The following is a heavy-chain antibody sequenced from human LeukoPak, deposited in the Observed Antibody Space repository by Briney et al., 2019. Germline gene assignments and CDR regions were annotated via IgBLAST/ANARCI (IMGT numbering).Heavy chain of an antibody. CDR2: IYYSGST. CDR3: ARPTDFDY. Sequence: SETLSLTRTVSGGSISSSSYYWGWIRQPPGKGLEWIGSIYYSGSTYYNPSLKSRVTISVDTSKNQFSLKLSSVTAADTAVYYCARPTDFDYWGQGTLVTVSS. CDR1: GGSISSSSYY. J-gene: IGHJ4*02. D-gene: IGHD1-26*01. V-gene: IGHV4-39*01.